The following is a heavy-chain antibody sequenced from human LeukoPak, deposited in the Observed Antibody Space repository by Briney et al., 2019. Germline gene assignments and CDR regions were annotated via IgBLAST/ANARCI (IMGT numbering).Heavy chain of an antibody. V-gene: IGHV4-39*01. Sequence: NPSXTLSLTCTLSGGSISSSSEYCGWIRQPPGKGLEWIGNIYYSGTTYYNPSLKSRVTISVDTSKSQFSLKLSSVTAADTAVYYCARPYGGNPGYFDYWGQGTLVSVSS. CDR3: ARPYGGNPGYFDY. D-gene: IGHD4-23*01. CDR2: IYYSGTT. J-gene: IGHJ4*02. CDR1: GGSISSSSEY.